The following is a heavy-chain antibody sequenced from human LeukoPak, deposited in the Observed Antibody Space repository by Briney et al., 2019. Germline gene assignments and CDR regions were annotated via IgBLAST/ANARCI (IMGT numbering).Heavy chain of an antibody. V-gene: IGHV1-2*02. J-gene: IGHJ6*02. CDR1: GYTFTGYY. D-gene: IGHD2-2*01. CDR2: INPNSGGT. Sequence: ASVKVSCKASGYTFTGYYMHWVRQAPGQGLEWMGWINPNSGGTNYAQKFQGRVTMTRDTSISTAYMELSRLRSDDTAVYYCARELVVPAANYYGMDVWGQGTTVTVSS. CDR3: ARELVVPAANYYGMDV.